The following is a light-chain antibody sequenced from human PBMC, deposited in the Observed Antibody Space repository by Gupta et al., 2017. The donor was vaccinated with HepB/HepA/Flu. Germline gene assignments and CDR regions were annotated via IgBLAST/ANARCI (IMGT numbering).Light chain of an antibody. V-gene: IGLV2-14*01. CDR2: DVS. CDR3: SSYTSSSTYV. Sequence: QSALTQPASVSGSPGQSITISCTGTSSDVVGYNYVSWYQQHPGKAPKLMIYDVSNRPSGGSNRFSGSKSGNTASLTISGLQAEDEADYYCSSYTSSSTYVFGTGTKVTVL. CDR1: SSDVVGYNY. J-gene: IGLJ1*01.